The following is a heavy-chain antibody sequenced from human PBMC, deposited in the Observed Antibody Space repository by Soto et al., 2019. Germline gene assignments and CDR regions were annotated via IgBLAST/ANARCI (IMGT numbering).Heavy chain of an antibody. CDR2: IYPGDSDT. V-gene: IGHV5-51*01. J-gene: IGHJ6*02. Sequence: GESLKISCKGSGYTFTDYLIGWVRQLPGKGLECMWIIYPGDSDTRYSPSFQGHVTITVDNSTSTAYLQWNTLNASDTAMYYCLRHILNFRSYYFAMDAWGQRTTATVSS. CDR3: LRHILNFRSYYFAMDA. CDR1: GYTFTDYL.